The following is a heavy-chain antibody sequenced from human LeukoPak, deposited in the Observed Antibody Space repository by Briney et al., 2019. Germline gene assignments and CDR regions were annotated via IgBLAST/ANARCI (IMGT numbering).Heavy chain of an antibody. J-gene: IGHJ4*02. Sequence: SETLSLTCTVSGGSISSGSYYWSWIRQPAGKGLEWIGRIYTSGSTNYDPSLKSRVTISVDTSKNQFSLNLSSVTAADTAVYYCARDSYYYGSGNLLFDYWGQGTLVTVSS. CDR1: GGSISSGSYY. CDR3: ARDSYYYGSGNLLFDY. D-gene: IGHD3-10*01. V-gene: IGHV4-61*02. CDR2: IYTSGST.